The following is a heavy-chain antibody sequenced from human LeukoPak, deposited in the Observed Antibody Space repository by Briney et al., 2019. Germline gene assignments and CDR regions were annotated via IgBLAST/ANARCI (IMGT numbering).Heavy chain of an antibody. CDR3: AIIPLGGRFDY. CDR2: IRSDGSDT. Sequence: GVLRLSCATSGFSFSDFDMQWVRQAPGQGLEWVAFIRSDGSDTYYGDSVKGRFTVSRDNSKKILHLQMNSLRPGDTAVYYCAIIPLGGRFDYWGQGTLVIVSS. CDR1: GFSFSDFD. J-gene: IGHJ4*02. V-gene: IGHV3-30*02. D-gene: IGHD3-10*01.